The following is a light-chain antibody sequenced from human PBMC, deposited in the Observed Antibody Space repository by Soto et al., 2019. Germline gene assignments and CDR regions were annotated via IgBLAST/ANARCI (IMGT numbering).Light chain of an antibody. J-gene: IGKJ1*01. Sequence: EIVLTQSPATLSVSPGERATLSCRATETISTNLAWFQRKPGQPPRLLIYGSSTRATGVPDRFSGSGSGTEFTLTISSLQSEDFAVYYCQQYNNWPPWWTFGQGTKVDIK. CDR2: GSS. V-gene: IGKV3-15*01. CDR1: ETISTN. CDR3: QQYNNWPPWWT.